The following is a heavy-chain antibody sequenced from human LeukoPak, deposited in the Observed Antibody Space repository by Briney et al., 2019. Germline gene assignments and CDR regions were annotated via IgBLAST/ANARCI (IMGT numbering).Heavy chain of an antibody. CDR2: IYYSGST. CDR1: GGSISSSSHY. CDR3: ARTKRRSGSYYFDP. J-gene: IGHJ5*02. Sequence: SETLSLTCTVSGGSISSSSHYWGWTRQPPGKGLEWIGSIYYSGSTYYNPSLKSRVTISVDTSKNQFSLKLSSVTAADTAVYYCARTKRRSGSYYFDPWGQGTLVTVSS. V-gene: IGHV4-39*07. D-gene: IGHD1-26*01.